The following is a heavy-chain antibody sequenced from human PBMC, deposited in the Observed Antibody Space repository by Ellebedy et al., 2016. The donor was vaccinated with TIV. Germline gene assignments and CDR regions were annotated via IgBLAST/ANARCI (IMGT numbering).Heavy chain of an antibody. CDR3: AGLPTARIAGDVGWFGP. CDR1: GFSFSSHS. D-gene: IGHD6-13*01. V-gene: IGHV3-23*01. CDR2: IRGNALGGYR. J-gene: IGHJ5*02. Sequence: GESLKISCVVSGFSFSSHSMTWVRQAPGKGLEWVSVIRGNALGGYRYYSDSVKGRFTISRDDSRNTLYLPMNSLRVDDMAVYYCAGLPTARIAGDVGWFGPWGQGILVTVSS.